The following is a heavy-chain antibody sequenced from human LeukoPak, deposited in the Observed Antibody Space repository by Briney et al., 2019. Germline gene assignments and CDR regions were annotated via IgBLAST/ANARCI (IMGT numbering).Heavy chain of an antibody. J-gene: IGHJ3*02. D-gene: IGHD3-22*01. CDR2: ISSSSSTI. CDR1: GFTFSSYS. V-gene: IGHV3-48*01. Sequence: PGGSLRLSCAASGFTFSSYSMNWVRQAPGKGLEWVSYISSSSSTIYYADSVKGRFTISRDNAKNSLYPQMNSLRAEDTAVYYCARDSGTPDKITMIVVVKFFDIWGQGTMVTVSS. CDR3: ARDSGTPDKITMIVVVKFFDI.